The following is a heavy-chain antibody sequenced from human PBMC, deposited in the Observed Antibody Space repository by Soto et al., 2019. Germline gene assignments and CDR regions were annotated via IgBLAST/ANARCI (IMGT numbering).Heavy chain of an antibody. D-gene: IGHD3-10*01. V-gene: IGHV3-30*03. CDR3: ARDRGGRSLDY. CDR2: ISYDGIKE. CDR1: GITFSTSG. J-gene: IGHJ4*02. Sequence: QVLLVESGGGVAQPGESLRLSCSASGITFSTSGMHWVRQAPGKGLEWVAFISYDGIKEFYVDSVKGRFTISRDNSKNTLYLQINSLRVEDTAVYYCARDRGGRSLDYWGQGTLVTVSS.